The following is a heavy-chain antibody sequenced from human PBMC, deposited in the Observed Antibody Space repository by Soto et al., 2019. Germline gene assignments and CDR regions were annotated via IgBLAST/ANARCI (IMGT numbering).Heavy chain of an antibody. J-gene: IGHJ6*02. Sequence: QVQLVQSGAEVKKPGSSVKVSCKASGGTFSSYAISWVRQAPGQGLEWMGGIIPIFGTANYAQKFQGRVTITAVESTSTAYMELSSLRSEDTAVYYCARDDIVVVVAATHSYYYYGMDVWGQGTTVTVSS. CDR3: ARDDIVVVVAATHSYYYYGMDV. CDR1: GGTFSSYA. D-gene: IGHD2-15*01. V-gene: IGHV1-69*01. CDR2: IIPIFGTA.